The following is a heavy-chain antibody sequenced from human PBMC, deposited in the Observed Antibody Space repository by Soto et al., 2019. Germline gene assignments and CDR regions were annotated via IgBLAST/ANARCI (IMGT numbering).Heavy chain of an antibody. CDR2: ISSNSAYI. J-gene: IGHJ5*02. CDR3: TRDASRDSSARGWFDP. CDR1: GFTFRSFT. D-gene: IGHD6-13*01. Sequence: TGGSLRLCCAASGFTFRSFTMNWVRQAPGKGLEWVSTISSNSAYIYYTDALRGRFTISRDNAKNSLHLQMNSLRAEDTAVYYCTRDASRDSSARGWFDPWGPGTLVTVSS. V-gene: IGHV3-21*01.